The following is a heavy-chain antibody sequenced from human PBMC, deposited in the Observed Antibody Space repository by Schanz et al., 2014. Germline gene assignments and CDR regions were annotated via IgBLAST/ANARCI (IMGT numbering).Heavy chain of an antibody. D-gene: IGHD3-16*01. CDR3: VRVPSRDVSFDL. CDR1: GYTFSDSY. Sequence: QEQLVQSGAEVRKPGASVKVSCKASGYTFSDSYVHWVRQAPGQGLEWLGWISGSNGNTNYTQKFQGRVTMTIDPYTSTAYMELRSLRSDDTAHYYCVRVPSRDVSFDLWGRGTLVTVSS. CDR2: ISGSNGNT. J-gene: IGHJ2*01. V-gene: IGHV1-18*04.